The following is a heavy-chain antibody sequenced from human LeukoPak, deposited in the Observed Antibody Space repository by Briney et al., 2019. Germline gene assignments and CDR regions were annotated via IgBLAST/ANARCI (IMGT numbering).Heavy chain of an antibody. V-gene: IGHV3-15*01. Sequence: GGSLRLSCAASGFTFSYAWMSWVRQAPGKGLEWVGRIKSKTDGGTTDYAAPVEGRFTISRDASKDTLYLQMNSLKTEDTAVYFCTTAALGRWGQGTLVTVSS. CDR1: GFTFSYAW. J-gene: IGHJ1*01. CDR3: TTAALGR. CDR2: IKSKTDGGTT.